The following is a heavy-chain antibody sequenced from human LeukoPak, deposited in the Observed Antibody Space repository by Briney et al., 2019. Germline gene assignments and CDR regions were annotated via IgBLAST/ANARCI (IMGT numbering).Heavy chain of an antibody. CDR1: GGTFNNFA. J-gene: IGHJ4*02. V-gene: IGHV1-69*13. Sequence: SVNVSCKASGGTFNNFAISWVRQAPGQGLEWVGGIIPMSGTANYAQKFQGRVTITADESTSTAYMELSSLRSEDTAIYYCASPVKYYDTWSGYPPFDYWGQGTLVTVSS. CDR2: IIPMSGTA. CDR3: ASPVKYYDTWSGYPPFDY. D-gene: IGHD3-3*01.